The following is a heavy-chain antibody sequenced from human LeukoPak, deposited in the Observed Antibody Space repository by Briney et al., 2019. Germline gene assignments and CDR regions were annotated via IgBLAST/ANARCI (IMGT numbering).Heavy chain of an antibody. V-gene: IGHV3-9*01. J-gene: IGHJ3*02. CDR2: ISWNSGSI. CDR1: GFTFDDYA. D-gene: IGHD3-9*01. CDR3: ARDRSDILTGYNDAFDI. Sequence: GGSLRLSCAASGFTFDDYAMHWVRQAPGKGLEWVSGISWNSGSIGYADSVKGRFTISRDNAKNSLYLQINSLRAEDTAVYYCARDRSDILTGYNDAFDIWGQGTTVTVSS.